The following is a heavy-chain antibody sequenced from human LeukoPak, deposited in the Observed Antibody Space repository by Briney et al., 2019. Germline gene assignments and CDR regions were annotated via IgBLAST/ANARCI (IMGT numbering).Heavy chain of an antibody. D-gene: IGHD5-12*01. V-gene: IGHV3-74*01. Sequence: PGRSLRLSCAASGFTFSSYGMHWVRQAPGKGLVWVARISGEGTSTTYADSVKGRFTVSRDNAKNTLYLQMNSVRAEDTAVYYCARGGAYDLFYWGQGTLVTVSS. CDR3: ARGGAYDLFY. CDR2: ISGEGTST. CDR1: GFTFSSYG. J-gene: IGHJ4*02.